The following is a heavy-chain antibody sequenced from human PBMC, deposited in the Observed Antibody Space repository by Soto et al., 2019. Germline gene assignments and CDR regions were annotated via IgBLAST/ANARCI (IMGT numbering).Heavy chain of an antibody. Sequence: ASVKVSCKASGYTFTSYAMHWVRQAPGQRLEWMGWINAGNGNTKYSQKFQGRVTITRDTSASTAYMELSSLRSEDTAVYYCAGTGKNYYDSSGYYTHLDYWGQGTLVTVSS. CDR2: INAGNGNT. D-gene: IGHD3-22*01. CDR3: AGTGKNYYDSSGYYTHLDY. CDR1: GYTFTSYA. V-gene: IGHV1-3*01. J-gene: IGHJ4*02.